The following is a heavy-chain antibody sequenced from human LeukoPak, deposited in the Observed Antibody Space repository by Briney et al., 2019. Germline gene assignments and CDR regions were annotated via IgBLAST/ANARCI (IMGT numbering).Heavy chain of an antibody. Sequence: ASVKVSCKASGYTFTSYDINWVRQATGQGLEWMGWMHPNSGNTGYAQKFQGRVTMTRNTSISTAYMELSSLRSEDTAVYYCARAIGIPDDAFDIWGQGTMVTVSS. D-gene: IGHD3-16*02. CDR1: GYTFTSYD. V-gene: IGHV1-8*01. J-gene: IGHJ3*02. CDR2: MHPNSGNT. CDR3: ARAIGIPDDAFDI.